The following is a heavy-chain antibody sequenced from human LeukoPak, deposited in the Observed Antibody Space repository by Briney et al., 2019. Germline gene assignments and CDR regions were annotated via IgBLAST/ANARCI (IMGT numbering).Heavy chain of an antibody. CDR3: ARDCSSTSCYFWFDP. D-gene: IGHD2-2*01. CDR2: IKQDGSEK. CDR1: GFTFSSYW. Sequence: GGSLRLSCVASGFTFSSYWMSWVRQAPGKGLEWVANIKQDGSEKYYVDSVKGRFTISRDNAKNSLYLQMYSLRAEDTAVYYCARDCSSTSCYFWFDPWGQGTLVTVSS. J-gene: IGHJ5*02. V-gene: IGHV3-7*01.